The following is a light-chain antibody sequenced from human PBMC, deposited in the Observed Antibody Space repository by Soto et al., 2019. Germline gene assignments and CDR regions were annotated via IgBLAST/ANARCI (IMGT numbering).Light chain of an antibody. V-gene: IGLV2-8*01. CDR3: TSYAGMNNFCV. CDR2: EVN. CDR1: SSDVGGYNY. Sequence: QSALTQPPSASGSPGQSVTISCTGTSSDVGGYNYVAWYQQHPGKAPKLILYEVNKRPSGVPDRFSDSKSDNTASLTVSGLQAEDEADYYCTSYAGMNNFCVFGTGTKLTVL. J-gene: IGLJ1*01.